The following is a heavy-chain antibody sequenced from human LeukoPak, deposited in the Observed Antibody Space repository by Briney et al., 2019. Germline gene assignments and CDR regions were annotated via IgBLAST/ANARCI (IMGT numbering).Heavy chain of an antibody. CDR1: GGSISSSSYY. V-gene: IGHV4-61*02. CDR3: ARASIVGATTGWFDP. J-gene: IGHJ5*02. Sequence: NTSETLSLTCTVSGGSISSSSYYWGWIRQPAGKGLEWIGRIYTSGSTNYNPSLKSRVTISVDTSKNQFSLKLSSVTAADTAVYYCARASIVGATTGWFDPWGQGTLVTVSS. CDR2: IYTSGST. D-gene: IGHD1-26*01.